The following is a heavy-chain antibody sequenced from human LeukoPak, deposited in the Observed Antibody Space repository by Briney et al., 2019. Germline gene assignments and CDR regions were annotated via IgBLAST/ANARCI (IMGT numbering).Heavy chain of an antibody. Sequence: GGSLRLSCAASGFTVSSNYMSWVRQAPGKGLEWVSVIYSGGSTYYADSVKGRFTISRDNSKNTLYLQMNSLRAEDTAVYYCARDRVGARSGPYYGMDVWGQGTTVTVSS. V-gene: IGHV3-66*01. CDR3: ARDRVGARSGPYYGMDV. CDR1: GFTVSSNY. D-gene: IGHD1-26*01. CDR2: IYSGGST. J-gene: IGHJ6*02.